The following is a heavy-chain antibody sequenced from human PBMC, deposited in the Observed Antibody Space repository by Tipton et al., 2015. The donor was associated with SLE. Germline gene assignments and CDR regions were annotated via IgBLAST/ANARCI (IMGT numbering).Heavy chain of an antibody. D-gene: IGHD3-16*02. CDR2: FSFDGSNK. CDR3: ARELSYYGMDV. Sequence: SLRLSCADSGFTFSNYAMHWVRQAPGRGLGWVAVFSFDGSNKYYADSVKGRFTISRDNSKNTLYLQMNSLRAEDTAVYYCARELSYYGMDVWGQGTTVTVSS. J-gene: IGHJ6*02. CDR1: GFTFSNYA. V-gene: IGHV3-30*04.